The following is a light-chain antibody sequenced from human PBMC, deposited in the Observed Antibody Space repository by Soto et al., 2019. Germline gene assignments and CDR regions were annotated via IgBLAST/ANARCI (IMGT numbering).Light chain of an antibody. V-gene: IGKV1-33*01. J-gene: IGKJ1*01. CDR2: DAS. CDR3: QHYHNLPPS. Sequence: DIQMTQSPSSLSASVGDRVTITCQASQDISNYLNWYQQKPGKAPKLLIYDASNLETGVPSRFSGSGSGTDFTFTISSLQPEDIATYYCQHYHNLPPSFGQGTKVESK. CDR1: QDISNY.